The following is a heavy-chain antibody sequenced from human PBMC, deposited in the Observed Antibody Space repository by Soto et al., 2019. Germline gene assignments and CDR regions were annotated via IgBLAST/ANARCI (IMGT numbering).Heavy chain of an antibody. V-gene: IGHV1-69*12. CDR2: IIPIFGTV. J-gene: IGHJ2*01. CDR3: ARGNQRWLQLWYFDL. CDR1: GGTFSSYA. Sequence: QVQLVQSGAEVKKPGSSVKVSCKASGGTFSSYAISWVRQAPGQGLEWMGGIIPIFGTVNYAQKFQGRVTITADESTRTAYMELSSLRSEDTAGYYCARGNQRWLQLWYFDLWGRGTLVTVSS. D-gene: IGHD5-12*01.